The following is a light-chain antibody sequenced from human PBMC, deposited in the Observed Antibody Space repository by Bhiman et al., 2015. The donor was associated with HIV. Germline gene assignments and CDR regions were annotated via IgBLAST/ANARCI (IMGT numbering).Light chain of an antibody. Sequence: QPVLTQPPSVSGAPGQRVTISCTGSSSNIAAGYDVHWYQQLPGTAPKLLIYGNINRPSGVPDRFSGSKSGTSASLAISGLQTEDEADYYCQSYDSSLSSRVFGGGTKLTVL. CDR1: SSNIAAGYD. V-gene: IGLV1-40*01. CDR2: GNI. J-gene: IGLJ3*02. CDR3: QSYDSSLSSRV.